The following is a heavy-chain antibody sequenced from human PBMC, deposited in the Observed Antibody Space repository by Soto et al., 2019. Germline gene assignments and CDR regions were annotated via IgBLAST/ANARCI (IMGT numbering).Heavy chain of an antibody. J-gene: IGHJ5*02. CDR1: GGSFCSYD. Sequence: SESLSITCAVYGGSFCSYDWSWSGQPPGKGLEWIGEINHSGSTNYNPSLKSRVTISVDTSKNQFSLKLSSVTAADTAVYYCARGGASGSYFGWFDPWGQGTLVTVSS. CDR2: INHSGST. V-gene: IGHV4-34*01. CDR3: ARGGASGSYFGWFDP. D-gene: IGHD1-26*01.